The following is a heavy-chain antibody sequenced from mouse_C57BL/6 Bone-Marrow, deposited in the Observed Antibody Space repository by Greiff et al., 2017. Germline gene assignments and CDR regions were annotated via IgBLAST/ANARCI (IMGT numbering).Heavy chain of an antibody. J-gene: IGHJ1*03. V-gene: IGHV1-63*01. D-gene: IGHD1-1*01. CDR1: GYTFTNYW. CDR3: ARLRFTTVVDWYFDV. CDR2: IYPGGGYT. Sequence: QVQLQQSGAELVRPGTSVKMSCKASGYTFTNYWIGWAKQRPGHGLEWIGDIYPGGGYTNYNEKFKGKAPLTADKSSSTAYMQFSSLTSEDSAIYYCARLRFTTVVDWYFDVWGTGTTVTVSS.